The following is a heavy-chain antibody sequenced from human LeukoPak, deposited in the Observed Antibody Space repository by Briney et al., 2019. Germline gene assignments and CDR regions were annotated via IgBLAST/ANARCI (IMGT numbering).Heavy chain of an antibody. CDR2: INHSGST. D-gene: IGHD6-13*01. J-gene: IGHJ3*01. V-gene: IGHV4-34*01. Sequence: PSETLSLTCAVYGGSFSGYYWSWIRQPPGKGLEWIGEINHSGSTNYNPSLKSRVTISVDTSKNQFSLKLSSVTAADTAVYYCARHDGSSWYYAFDVWGQGTMVTVSS. CDR1: GGSFSGYY. CDR3: ARHDGSSWYYAFDV.